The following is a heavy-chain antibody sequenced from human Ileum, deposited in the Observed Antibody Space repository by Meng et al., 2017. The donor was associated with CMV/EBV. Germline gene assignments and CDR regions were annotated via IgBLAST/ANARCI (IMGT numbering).Heavy chain of an antibody. CDR3: ARVVGLTYYYYYGMDV. J-gene: IGHJ6*02. CDR1: GFTFSSYW. D-gene: IGHD4/OR15-4a*01. Sequence: GESLKISCAASGFTFSSYWMSWVRQAPGKGLEWVANIKQDGSEKYYVDSVKGRFTISRDNAKNSLYLQMNSLRAEDTAVYYCARVVGLTYYYYYGMDVWGQGTTVTVSS. V-gene: IGHV3-7*01. CDR2: IKQDGSEK.